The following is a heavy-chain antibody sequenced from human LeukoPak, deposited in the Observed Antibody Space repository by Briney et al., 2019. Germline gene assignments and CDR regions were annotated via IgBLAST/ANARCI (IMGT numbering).Heavy chain of an antibody. Sequence: GGSLRLSCAASGFTFSSYAMSWVRQAPGKGLEWVSAISGSGGSTYYADSVKGRFTISRDNSKNTLYLQMNSLRAEDTAVYYCAKDSGMMVAGTRGIDYWGQGTLVTVSS. CDR3: AKDSGMMVAGTRGIDY. J-gene: IGHJ4*02. D-gene: IGHD6-19*01. CDR2: ISGSGGST. V-gene: IGHV3-23*01. CDR1: GFTFSSYA.